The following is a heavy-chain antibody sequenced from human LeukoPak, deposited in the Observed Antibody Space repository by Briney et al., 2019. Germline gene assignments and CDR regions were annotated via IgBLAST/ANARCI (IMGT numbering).Heavy chain of an antibody. D-gene: IGHD4-17*01. J-gene: IGHJ4*02. CDR2: ISSSSTI. V-gene: IGHV3-48*04. CDR1: GFTFSSYS. Sequence: GGSLRLSCAASGFTFSSYSMNWVRQAPGKGLEWVSYISSSSTIYYADSVKGRFTISRDNAKNSLYLQMNSLRAEDTAVYYCARDDYGDYGMGYWGQGTLVTVSS. CDR3: ARDDYGDYGMGY.